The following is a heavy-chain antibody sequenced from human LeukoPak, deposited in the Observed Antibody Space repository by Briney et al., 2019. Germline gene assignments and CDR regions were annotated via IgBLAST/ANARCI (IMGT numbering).Heavy chain of an antibody. Sequence: PGGSLRLSCAVSGFISSSCEMNWVRQAPGKGLEWVSYISASGSTIYYADSVKGRFTISRDNAKNSLYLQMNSLRAEDTAVYYCARMGLGSTYYFDYWGQGTLVTVSS. CDR3: ARMGLGSTYYFDY. V-gene: IGHV3-48*03. D-gene: IGHD1-26*01. CDR2: ISASGSTI. J-gene: IGHJ4*02. CDR1: GFISSSCE.